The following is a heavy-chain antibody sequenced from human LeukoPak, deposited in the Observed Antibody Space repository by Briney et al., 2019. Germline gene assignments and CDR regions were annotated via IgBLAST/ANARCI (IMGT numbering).Heavy chain of an antibody. CDR1: GGSISSSSYY. D-gene: IGHD6-19*01. J-gene: IGHJ1*01. Sequence: SETLSLTCTVSGGSISSSSYYWGWIRQPPGKGLEWIGSIYYSGSTYYNPSLKSRVTISVDTSKNQFSLKLSSVTAADTAVYYCAREHSSGWYGSGYFQHWGQGTLVTVSS. V-gene: IGHV4-39*07. CDR3: AREHSSGWYGSGYFQH. CDR2: IYYSGST.